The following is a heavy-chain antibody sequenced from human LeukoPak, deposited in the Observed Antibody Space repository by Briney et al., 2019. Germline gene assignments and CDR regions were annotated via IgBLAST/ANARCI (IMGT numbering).Heavy chain of an antibody. J-gene: IGHJ4*02. CDR2: ISYDGSNK. Sequence: PGRSLRLSCAASGFTFSSYGMHWVRQAPGKGLEWVAVISYDGSNKYYADSVKGRFTISRDNSKSTLYLQMNSLRAEDTAVYYCAKDIVRGSGRPSGFDYWGQGTLVTVSS. CDR1: GFTFSSYG. D-gene: IGHD3-10*01. V-gene: IGHV3-30*18. CDR3: AKDIVRGSGRPSGFDY.